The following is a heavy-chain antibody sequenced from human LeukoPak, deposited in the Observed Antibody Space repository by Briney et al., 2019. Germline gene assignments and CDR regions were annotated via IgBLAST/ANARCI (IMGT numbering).Heavy chain of an antibody. V-gene: IGHV3-23*01. D-gene: IGHD6-6*01. Sequence: GGSLRLSCAASGFTFSTYAMSWVRQAPGKGLEWVSGISGSGDSTYYADSVKGRFTIPRDNSKNTLYLQMNSLRAEDTAVYYCAKCASGRSSFFDYWGQGALVTVSS. CDR3: AKCASGRSSFFDY. CDR2: ISGSGDST. J-gene: IGHJ4*02. CDR1: GFTFSTYA.